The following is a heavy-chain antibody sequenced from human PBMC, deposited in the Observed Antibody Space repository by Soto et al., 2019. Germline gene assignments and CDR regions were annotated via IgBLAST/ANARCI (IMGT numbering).Heavy chain of an antibody. D-gene: IGHD4-4*01. V-gene: IGHV3-23*01. Sequence: PGGSLRLSCEASGFTFSSYVMSWVRQAPGKGLEWVSSINYSGGTTYYADSLKGRFTISRDNSRNTLYLQMNSLRAEDTAVYYCAKVPTGEMPTVFQAFDIWGQGTMVTVSS. CDR1: GFTFSSYV. CDR2: INYSGGTT. J-gene: IGHJ3*02. CDR3: AKVPTGEMPTVFQAFDI.